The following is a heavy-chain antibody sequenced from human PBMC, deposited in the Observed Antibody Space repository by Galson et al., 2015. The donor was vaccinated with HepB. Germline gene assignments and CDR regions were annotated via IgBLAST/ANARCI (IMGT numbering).Heavy chain of an antibody. V-gene: IGHV4-34*01. CDR1: GGSFNYY. J-gene: IGHJ4*02. Sequence: ETLSLTCAVYGGSFNYYWSWVRQPPGKGLEWIAEISHVGDRNYNPSLKSRVTISLDTSKNQFSLKLSSVTAADTAVYFCTRGGPGDGGNPFDSWSQGTLVTVSS. D-gene: IGHD4-23*01. CDR2: ISHVGDR. CDR3: TRGGPGDGGNPFDS.